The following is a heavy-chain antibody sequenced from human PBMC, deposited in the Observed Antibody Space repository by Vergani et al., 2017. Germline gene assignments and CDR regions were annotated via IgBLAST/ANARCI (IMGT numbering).Heavy chain of an antibody. CDR1: GGSISSYY. V-gene: IGHV4-59*08. Sequence: QVQLQESGPGLVKPSETLSLTCTVSGGSISSYYWSWIRQPPGKGLEWIGYIYYSGSTNYNPSLKSRVTISVDTSKNQFSLKLSSVTAADTAVCYCARHLLDYWYFDIWGHGTLVTVSS. CDR3: ARHLLDYWYFDI. CDR2: IYYSGST. D-gene: IGHD1-1*01. J-gene: IGHJ2*01.